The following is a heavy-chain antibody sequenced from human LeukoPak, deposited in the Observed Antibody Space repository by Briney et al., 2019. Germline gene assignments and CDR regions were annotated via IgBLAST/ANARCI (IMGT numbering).Heavy chain of an antibody. D-gene: IGHD3-3*01. CDR3: ARPYDFRFDP. CDR1: GGSISSSSDY. V-gene: IGHV4-39*01. CDR2: IYYSGST. Sequence: RPSETLSLTCTVSGGSISSSSDYWGWIRQPPGKGLEWIGSIYYSGSTYYNPSLKSRVTISVDTSKNQFSLKLSSVTAADTAVYYCARPYDFRFDPWGQGTLVTVSS. J-gene: IGHJ5*02.